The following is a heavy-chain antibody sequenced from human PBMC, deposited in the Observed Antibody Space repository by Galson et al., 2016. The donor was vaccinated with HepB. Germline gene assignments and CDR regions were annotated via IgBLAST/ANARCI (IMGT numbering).Heavy chain of an antibody. Sequence: SLRLSCAVSGFPFSDFGMTWVRQAPGKGLEWVSYVSVSGGSAYLADSVKGRFSISRDNSKNTLYLQMNSLRGEDTAIYFCARVVACRDTWNLGKNRCVGYFDSWGPGTLVSVSS. CDR3: ARVVACRDTWNLGKNRCVGYFDS. CDR2: VSVSGGSA. CDR1: GFPFSDFG. J-gene: IGHJ4*02. V-gene: IGHV3-23*01. D-gene: IGHD1-1*01.